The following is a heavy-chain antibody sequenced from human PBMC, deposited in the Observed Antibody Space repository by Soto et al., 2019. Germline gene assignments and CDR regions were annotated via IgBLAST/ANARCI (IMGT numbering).Heavy chain of an antibody. CDR2: INPSGGST. D-gene: IGHD3-22*01. J-gene: IGHJ4*02. V-gene: IGHV1-46*03. Sequence: QVQLVQSGAEVKKPGASVKVSCKASGYTFTSYYMHWVRQAPGQGLEWMGIINPSGGSTSYAQKCQGRVTMTRDTSTGTVYMELSSLRSEDTAVYYCARAGDYYDSSGYYDYWGQGTLVTVSA. CDR1: GYTFTSYY. CDR3: ARAGDYYDSSGYYDY.